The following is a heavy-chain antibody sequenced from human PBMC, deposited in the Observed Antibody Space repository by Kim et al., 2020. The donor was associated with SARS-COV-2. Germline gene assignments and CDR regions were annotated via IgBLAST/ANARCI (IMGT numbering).Heavy chain of an antibody. Sequence: ASVKVSCKTSGYTFTNFGISWVRLAPGQGLEWMGWIRTYDGNTNYAQKVQGRVTLTTDTSTSTAYMELRSLRYDDTAVYYCARDRYCSGDSCYSDRWDQGTLVTVSS. CDR3: ARDRYCSGDSCYSDR. CDR1: GYTFTNFG. CDR2: IRTYDGNT. V-gene: IGHV1-18*01. J-gene: IGHJ4*02. D-gene: IGHD2-15*01.